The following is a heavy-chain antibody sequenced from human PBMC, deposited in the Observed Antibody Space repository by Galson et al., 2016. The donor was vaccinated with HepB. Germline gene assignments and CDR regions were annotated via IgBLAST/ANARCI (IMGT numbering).Heavy chain of an antibody. CDR3: TTSSGTYGYYGMDV. D-gene: IGHD1-26*01. CDR2: NKSKTDGGTT. V-gene: IGHV3-15*01. CDR1: GITFTDAW. Sequence: SLRLSCAVSGITFTDAWMNWVRQAPGKGLEWVGRNKSKTDGGTTDYAAPVKGRFTISRDDSKNTMYLQMNSLKTEDTAMYYCTTSSGTYGYYGMDVWGQGTTVTVSS. J-gene: IGHJ6*02.